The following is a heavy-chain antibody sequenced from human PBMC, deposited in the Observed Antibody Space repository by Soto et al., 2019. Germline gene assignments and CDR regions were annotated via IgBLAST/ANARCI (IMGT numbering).Heavy chain of an antibody. Sequence: GASVKVSCKASGGTFSSYTISWVRQAPGQGLEWMGRIIPILGIANYAQKFQGRVTITADKSTSTAYMELSSLRSEDTAVYYCARGGGWDIYSVPWGEGLLVTVS. CDR3: ARGGGWDIYSVP. CDR2: IIPILGIA. J-gene: IGHJ5*02. V-gene: IGHV1-69*02. D-gene: IGHD6-19*01. CDR1: GGTFSSYT.